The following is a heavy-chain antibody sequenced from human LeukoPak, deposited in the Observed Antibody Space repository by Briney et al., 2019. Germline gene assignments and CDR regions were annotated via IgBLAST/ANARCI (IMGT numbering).Heavy chain of an antibody. CDR1: GYSISSGYY. D-gene: IGHD3-9*01. Sequence: SETLSLTCTVSGYSISSGYYWGWIRQPPGKGREWIGRIYHSGSTYYNPSLKSRDTLSVDTSKSQFSLKPSSVPAADTAVYYCARRYFDWVDAFDIWGQGTMVTVSS. J-gene: IGHJ3*02. CDR2: IYHSGST. V-gene: IGHV4-38-2*02. CDR3: ARRYFDWVDAFDI.